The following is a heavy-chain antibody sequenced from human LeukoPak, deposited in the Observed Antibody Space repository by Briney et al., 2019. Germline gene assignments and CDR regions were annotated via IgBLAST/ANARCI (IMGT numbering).Heavy chain of an antibody. J-gene: IGHJ6*03. CDR2: ISRSGGTT. V-gene: IGHV3-23*01. CDR3: AKRGGTESFYYFYYMDV. CDR1: GFTFSSYD. D-gene: IGHD2-15*01. Sequence: PGGSLRLSCAASGFTFSSYDMTWVRQTPGKGLVWVALISRSGGTTYYADSVKGRFTISRDNSKNTLYLQMNSLRAEDTAEYYCAKRGGTESFYYFYYMDVWGKGTTVTVSS.